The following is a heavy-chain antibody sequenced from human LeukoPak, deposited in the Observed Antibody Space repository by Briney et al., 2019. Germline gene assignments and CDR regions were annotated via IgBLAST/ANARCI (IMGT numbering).Heavy chain of an antibody. J-gene: IGHJ4*02. CDR3: ARPTFASYSSGYHY. CDR1: GGSISGSSNY. D-gene: IGHD3-22*01. Sequence: SETLSLTCAVAGGSISGSSNYWGWIRQPPGKGLEWIGSIHYSGNTYYNPSLKSRVTISVDTSKNQFSLKLTSVTAADTAVYYCARPTFASYSSGYHYWGQGTLVTVSS. V-gene: IGHV4-39*01. CDR2: IHYSGNT.